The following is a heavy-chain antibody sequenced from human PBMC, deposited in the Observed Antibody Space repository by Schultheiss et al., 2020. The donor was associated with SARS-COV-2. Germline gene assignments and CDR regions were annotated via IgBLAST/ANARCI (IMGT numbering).Heavy chain of an antibody. V-gene: IGHV3-48*03. D-gene: IGHD5-12*01. CDR2: VSSSGTTI. J-gene: IGHJ6*02. CDR1: GFTFSSYK. CDR3: ARGSGYDVNYYYYYGMDV. Sequence: GGSLRLSCAASGFTFSSYKMNWVRQAPGKGLEWVSYVSSSGTTIYYADSVKGRFTISRDNAKNSLYLQMNSLRAEDTAVYYCARGSGYDVNYYYYYGMDVWGQGTTVTVSS.